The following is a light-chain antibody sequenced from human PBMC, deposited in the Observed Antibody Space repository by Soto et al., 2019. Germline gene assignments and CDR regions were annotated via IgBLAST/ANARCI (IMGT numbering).Light chain of an antibody. Sequence: QSALTQPASVSGSPGQSITISCTGTSSDVGSYNLVSWYQQHPGKAPKLMIYEVSKRPSGVSNGVSGSKSGNTASLTISGLQAEDEADYYCCSYAGSSTYVFGTGTKLTVL. CDR1: SSDVGSYNL. CDR2: EVS. V-gene: IGLV2-23*02. J-gene: IGLJ1*01. CDR3: CSYAGSSTYV.